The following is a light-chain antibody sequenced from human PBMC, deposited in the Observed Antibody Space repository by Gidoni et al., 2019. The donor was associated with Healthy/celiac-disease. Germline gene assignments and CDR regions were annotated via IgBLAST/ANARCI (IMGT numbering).Light chain of an antibody. J-gene: IGLJ1*01. CDR3: QSYDSSLSGYV. CDR1: SSNIGAGYD. CDR2: GNS. Sequence: LTQPPSVSGAPGQRVTISCTGSSSNIGAGYDVHWYQQLPGTAPKLLIYGNSNRPSGVPDRFSGSKSGTSASLAITGLQAEDEADYYCQSYDSSLSGYVFGTGTKVTVL. V-gene: IGLV1-40*01.